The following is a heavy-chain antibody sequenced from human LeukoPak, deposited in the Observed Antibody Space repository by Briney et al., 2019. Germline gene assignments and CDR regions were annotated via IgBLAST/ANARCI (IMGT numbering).Heavy chain of an antibody. CDR1: GYSFTTYW. V-gene: IGHV5-51*01. D-gene: IGHD6-13*01. J-gene: IGHJ4*02. Sequence: GESLKISCKGSGYSFTTYWIGWVRQMPGKGLEWVGIINPGDSDPRYRPSFQGQVTISADKSISTAYLLWSSRKASDTARYYCARHGMGSSWFGFDYWGQGTLVTVSS. CDR3: ARHGMGSSWFGFDY. CDR2: INPGDSDP.